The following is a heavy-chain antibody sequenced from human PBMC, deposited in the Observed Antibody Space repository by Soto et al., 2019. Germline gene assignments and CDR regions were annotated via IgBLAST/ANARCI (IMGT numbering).Heavy chain of an antibody. V-gene: IGHV4-59*01. CDR2: IYYSGST. CDR3: ARVKGDILTGYLHPYYYYGMDV. J-gene: IGHJ6*02. CDR1: GGSISSYY. Sequence: PSETLSLTCTVSGGSISSYYWSWIRQPPGKGLEWIGYIYYSGSTNYNPSLKSRVTISVDTSKNQFSLKLSSVTAADTAVYYCARVKGDILTGYLHPYYYYGMDVWGQGTTVTVSS. D-gene: IGHD3-9*01.